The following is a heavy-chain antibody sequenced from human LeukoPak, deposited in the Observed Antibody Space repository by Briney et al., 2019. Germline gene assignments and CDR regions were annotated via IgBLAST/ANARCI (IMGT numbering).Heavy chain of an antibody. CDR1: GFTFSDYY. CDR2: ISSSGSTI. CDR3: ARAQLYCSGGSCYSLWWYFDL. D-gene: IGHD2-15*01. V-gene: IGHV3-11*01. J-gene: IGHJ2*01. Sequence: PGGSLRLSCAASGFTFSDYYMSWIRQAPGKGLEWVSYISSSGSTIYYADSVKGRFTISRDNAKNSLYLQMNSLRAEDTAVYYCARAQLYCSGGSCYSLWWYFDLWGRGTLVTVSS.